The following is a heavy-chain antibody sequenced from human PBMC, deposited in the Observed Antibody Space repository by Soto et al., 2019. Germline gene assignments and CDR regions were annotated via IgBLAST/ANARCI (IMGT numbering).Heavy chain of an antibody. J-gene: IGHJ4*02. D-gene: IGHD3-22*01. V-gene: IGHV4-59*01. Sequence: SDTLSLTCTVSGDSISTFYWGWMRQSPGKELEWIGYVYYTGSTNYNPSLKSRVTISVDRSKNQFSLKLTSANAADTAVYYCARGRTVRNYADDSSDYFYFYDYWGQGTQVTVSS. CDR1: GDSISTFY. CDR2: VYYTGST. CDR3: ARGRTVRNYADDSSDYFYFYDY.